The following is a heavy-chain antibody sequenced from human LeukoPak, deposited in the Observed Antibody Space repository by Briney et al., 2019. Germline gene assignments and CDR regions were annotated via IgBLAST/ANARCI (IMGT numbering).Heavy chain of an antibody. D-gene: IGHD2-2*01. CDR3: AKVQRSTSLNYRYYYYYYMDV. J-gene: IGHJ6*03. CDR2: IRYDESNN. CDR1: GFTFSSYG. Sequence: GGSLRLSCAASGFTFSSYGLHWVRPAPGKGREGVAFIRYDESNNYYEDSVKGRFTISRDNSKNPLYLQMNSLRAEDTAVYYCAKVQRSTSLNYRYYYYYYMDVWGKGTTVTVSS. V-gene: IGHV3-30*02.